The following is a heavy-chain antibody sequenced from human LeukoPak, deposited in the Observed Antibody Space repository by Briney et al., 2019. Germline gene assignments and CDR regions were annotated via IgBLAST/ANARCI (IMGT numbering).Heavy chain of an antibody. D-gene: IGHD4-11*01. CDR3: ARFRYREVQYRNTPTYYFDY. CDR2: INAGNGNT. V-gene: IGHV1-3*01. Sequence: ASVKVSCKASGYTFTSYAMHWVRQAPGQRLEWMGWINAGNGNTKYSQKFQGRVTMTTDTSTSTAYMELRSLRSDDTAVYYCARFRYREVQYRNTPTYYFDYWGQGTLVTVSS. J-gene: IGHJ4*02. CDR1: GYTFTSYA.